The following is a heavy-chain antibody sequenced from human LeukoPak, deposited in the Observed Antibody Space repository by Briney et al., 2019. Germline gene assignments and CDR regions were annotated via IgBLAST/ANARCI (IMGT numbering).Heavy chain of an antibody. CDR3: IRGPTYFDY. CDR2: INSDGSSA. J-gene: IGHJ4*02. V-gene: IGHV3-74*01. CDR1: GFTVSSNY. Sequence: GGSLRLSCAASGFTVSSNYMSWVRQAPGKGLEWVSRINSDGSSASYADSVKGRFTISRDNAKSTLYLQMNRLRAEDTAVYYCIRGPTYFDYWGQGILVTVSS.